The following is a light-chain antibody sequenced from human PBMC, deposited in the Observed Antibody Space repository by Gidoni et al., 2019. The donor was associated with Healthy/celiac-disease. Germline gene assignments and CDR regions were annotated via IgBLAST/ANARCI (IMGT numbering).Light chain of an antibody. J-gene: IGLJ3*02. CDR1: SSDGGGDNY. V-gene: IGLV2-14*01. CDR3: SSYTSSSTPSWV. CDR2: EVS. Sequence: QSALTQPASVAGSPGQSHTLSCTGTSSDGGGDNYVSWYQQQPGKAPKLTIYEVSNRPSGVSNRFSGSKSGNTASLTISGLQAEDEADYYCSSYTSSSTPSWVFGGGTKLTVL.